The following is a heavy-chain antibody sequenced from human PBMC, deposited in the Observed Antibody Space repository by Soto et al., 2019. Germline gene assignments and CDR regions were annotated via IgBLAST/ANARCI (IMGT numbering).Heavy chain of an antibody. V-gene: IGHV4-39*01. CDR2: ISHTGIT. D-gene: IGHD2-21*01. CDR3: AKRPREVVIFVW. Sequence: QLQLQESGPGLVKPSETLSLTCTVSGGSITSSDYYWGWIRQPPGKGLEWIGTISHTGITYYNPSLKSRLTIAVDTSKNQFSLTLSSVNAADTAVYYCAKRPREVVIFVWWGQGTLVTVSS. CDR1: GGSITSSDYY. J-gene: IGHJ4*02.